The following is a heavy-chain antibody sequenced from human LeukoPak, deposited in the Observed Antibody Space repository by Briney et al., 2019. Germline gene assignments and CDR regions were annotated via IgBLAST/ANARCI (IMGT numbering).Heavy chain of an antibody. D-gene: IGHD4-23*01. CDR2: ITGSGDST. Sequence: PGGSLRLSCVASAFTFSSYAMSWVRQAPGKGLEWVAGITGSGDSTYYADSVKGRFTISRDNSKNTLYLQMNSLRAEDTAVYYCAKTEGRGTTVAQRPNDYWGQGTLVTVSS. V-gene: IGHV3-23*01. CDR3: AKTEGRGTTVAQRPNDY. CDR1: AFTFSSYA. J-gene: IGHJ4*02.